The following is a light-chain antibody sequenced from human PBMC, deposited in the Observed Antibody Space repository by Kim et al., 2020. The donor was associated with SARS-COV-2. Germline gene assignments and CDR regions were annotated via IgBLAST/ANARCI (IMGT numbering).Light chain of an antibody. Sequence: GPSVAISCTGTSSDVGGYNYVSWYQQYPGKAPKLIIYELNKRPSGVPDRFSGSKSGNTASLTVSGLQAEDEADYYCSSYAGTNNVLFGGGTQLTVL. V-gene: IGLV2-8*01. CDR3: SSYAGTNNVL. CDR1: SSDVGGYNY. CDR2: ELN. J-gene: IGLJ2*01.